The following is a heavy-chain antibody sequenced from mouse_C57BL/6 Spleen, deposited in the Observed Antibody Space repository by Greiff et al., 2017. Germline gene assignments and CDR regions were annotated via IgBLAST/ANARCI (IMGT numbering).Heavy chain of an antibody. CDR1: GFTFSDYG. CDR3: ARDYYGSSYFDY. J-gene: IGHJ2*01. CDR2: ISSGSSTI. Sequence: EVHLVESGGGLVKPGGSLKLSCAASGFTFSDYGMHWVRQAPEKGLEWVAHISSGSSTIYYADTVKGRFTISRDNAKNTLFLQLTGLRSEDTAIDCCARDYYGSSYFDYWGQGTTLTVSS. D-gene: IGHD1-1*01. V-gene: IGHV5-17*01.